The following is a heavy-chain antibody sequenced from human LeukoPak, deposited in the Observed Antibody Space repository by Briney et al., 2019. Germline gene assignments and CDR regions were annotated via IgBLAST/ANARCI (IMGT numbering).Heavy chain of an antibody. CDR1: GGSISSGGYY. CDR3: ARGPNENYDYSNNWFDP. J-gene: IGHJ5*02. D-gene: IGHD4-11*01. Sequence: PSETLSLTCTVSGGSISSGGYYWSWIRQPPGKGLEWIGYIYHSGSTYYNPSLKSRVTISVDRSKNQFSLKLSSVTAADTAVYYCARGPNENYDYSNNWFDPWGQGTLVTVSS. V-gene: IGHV4-30-2*01. CDR2: IYHSGST.